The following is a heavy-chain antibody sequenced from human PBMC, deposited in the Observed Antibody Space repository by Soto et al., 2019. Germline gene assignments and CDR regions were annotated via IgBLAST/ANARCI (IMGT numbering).Heavy chain of an antibody. CDR3: ARGPVVVPAATRSDY. D-gene: IGHD2-2*01. Sequence: SVKVSCKASGGTFSSYTISWVRQAPGQGLEWMGRIIPILGIANYAQKFQGRVTITADKSTSTAYMELSSLRSEDTAVYYCARGPVVVPAATRSDYWGQGTLVTVSS. V-gene: IGHV1-69*02. J-gene: IGHJ4*02. CDR1: GGTFSSYT. CDR2: IIPILGIA.